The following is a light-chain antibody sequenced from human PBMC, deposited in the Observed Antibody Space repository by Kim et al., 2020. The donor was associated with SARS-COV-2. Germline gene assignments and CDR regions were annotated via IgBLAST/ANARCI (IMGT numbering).Light chain of an antibody. Sequence: QRVTISCTGSSSNFGAGFDVHWYQQLPATTPKLLIYGNNNRPSGVPDRFSGSKSGTSTSLAITVLQAEDEADYYCQSYDSSLSGLVFGGGTQLTVL. V-gene: IGLV1-40*01. CDR3: QSYDSSLSGLV. CDR1: SSNFGAGFD. J-gene: IGLJ3*02. CDR2: GNN.